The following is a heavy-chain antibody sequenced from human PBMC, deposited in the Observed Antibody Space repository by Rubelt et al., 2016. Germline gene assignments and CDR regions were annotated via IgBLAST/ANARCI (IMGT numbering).Heavy chain of an antibody. V-gene: IGHV3-33*01. CDR2: IWYDGSNK. Sequence: QVQLVESGGGVVQPGRSLRLSCAASGFTFSSYGMHWVRQAPGKGLEWVAVIWYDGSNKYYADSVKGRFTISRDNGKNSLYLQMNSLRADDTAVYYCAREAYRQLNYWGQGTLVTVSS. CDR1: GFTFSSYG. D-gene: IGHD6-6*01. CDR3: AREAYRQLNY. J-gene: IGHJ4*02.